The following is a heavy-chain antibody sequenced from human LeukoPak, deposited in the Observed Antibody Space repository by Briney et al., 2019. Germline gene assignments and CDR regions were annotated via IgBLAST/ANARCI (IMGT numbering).Heavy chain of an antibody. CDR3: ARGRASFCTSTSCYGYYFDY. D-gene: IGHD2-2*01. V-gene: IGHV4-59*01. CDR1: GGSISSDY. CDR2: IYYSGRT. J-gene: IGHJ4*02. Sequence: SETLSLTCTVSGGSISSDYWSWIRQPPGKGLEWIGYIYYSGRTNYNPSLKSRVTISVDASKSQFSLKLSSVTAADTAVYYCARGRASFCTSTSCYGYYFDYWGQGTLVTVSS.